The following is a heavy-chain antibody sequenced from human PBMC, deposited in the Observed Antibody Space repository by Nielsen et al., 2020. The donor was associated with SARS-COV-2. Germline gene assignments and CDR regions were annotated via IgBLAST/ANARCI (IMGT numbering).Heavy chain of an antibody. CDR2: ISSSSSYT. Sequence: GGSLRLSCAASGFTFSDYYMSWIRQAPGKGLEWVSYISSSSSYTNYADSVKGRFTISRDNAKNSLYLQMNSLRAEDTAVYYCARVLAVAGIGMDVWGQGTTVTVSS. CDR3: ARVLAVAGIGMDV. D-gene: IGHD6-19*01. J-gene: IGHJ6*02. CDR1: GFTFSDYY. V-gene: IGHV3-11*05.